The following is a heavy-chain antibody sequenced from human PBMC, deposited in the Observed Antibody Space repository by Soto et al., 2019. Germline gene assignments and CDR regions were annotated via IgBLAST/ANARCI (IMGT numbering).Heavy chain of an antibody. D-gene: IGHD3-9*01. Sequence: SVEVSCEASGYTFPRYAVNWVRQAPWQSPEWMGWINPGNGNTKYSQRFQGRVTITRDTSASTAYMELSSLTSEDTAVYYCARRGALTSYYYGYYFDYWGQGTLVTAP. CDR1: GYTFPRYA. V-gene: IGHV1-3*01. J-gene: IGHJ4*02. CDR2: INPGNGNT. CDR3: ARRGALTSYYYGYYFDY.